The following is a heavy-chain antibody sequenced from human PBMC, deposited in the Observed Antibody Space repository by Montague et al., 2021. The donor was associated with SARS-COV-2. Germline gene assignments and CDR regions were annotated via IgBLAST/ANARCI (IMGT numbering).Heavy chain of an antibody. CDR2: IYYSGST. CDR1: GGSISSGGYY. CDR3: ARAKRFRVLMEYYLGAFDI. Sequence: TLSLTCTVSGGSISSGGYYWGWIRQHPGKGLEWIGYIYYSGSTYYNPSLKSRVTISVDTSKNQFSLKLSSVTAADTAVYYCARAKRFRVLMEYYLGAFDIWGQGTTVTVSS. V-gene: IGHV4-31*03. D-gene: IGHD2-8*01. J-gene: IGHJ3*02.